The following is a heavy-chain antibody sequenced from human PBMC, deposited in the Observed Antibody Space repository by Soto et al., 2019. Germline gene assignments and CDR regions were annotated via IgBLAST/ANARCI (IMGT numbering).Heavy chain of an antibody. V-gene: IGHV1-69*02. CDR2: IIPILGIA. D-gene: IGHD6-19*01. CDR3: ARRKMIAVAQDAFDI. Sequence: SVKVSCKASGGTFSSYTISWVRQAPGQGLEWMGRIIPILGIANYAQKFQGRVTITADKSTSTAYMELSSLRSEDTAVYYCARRKMIAVAQDAFDIWGQGTMVTVS. CDR1: GGTFSSYT. J-gene: IGHJ3*02.